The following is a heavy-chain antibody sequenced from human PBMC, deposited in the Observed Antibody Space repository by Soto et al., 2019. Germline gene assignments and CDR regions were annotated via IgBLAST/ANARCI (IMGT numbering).Heavy chain of an antibody. CDR3: ARAPLRAAAGYSSSWYFDY. D-gene: IGHD6-13*01. V-gene: IGHV1-69*13. J-gene: IGHJ4*02. CDR1: GGTFSSYA. CDR2: IIPIFGTA. Sequence: SVKVSCKASGGTFSSYAISWVRQAPGQGIEWMGGIIPIFGTANYAQKFQGRVTITADESTSTAYMELSSLRSEDTAVYYCARAPLRAAAGYSSSWYFDYWGRGTLVTVSS.